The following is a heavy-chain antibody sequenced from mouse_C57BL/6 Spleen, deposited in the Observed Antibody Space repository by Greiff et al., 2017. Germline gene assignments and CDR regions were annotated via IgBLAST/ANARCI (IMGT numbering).Heavy chain of an antibody. D-gene: IGHD1-1*01. CDR1: GYAFTNYL. J-gene: IGHJ4*01. V-gene: IGHV1-54*01. CDR2: INPGSGGT. Sequence: QVQLQQSGAELVRPGTSVKVSCKASGYAFTNYLIEWVKQRPGQGLEWIGVINPGSGGTNYNEKFKGKATLTADKSSSTAYMQLSSLTSEDSAVYFCARGYYGRSYGICAMDGWGQGTSVTVSS. CDR3: ARGYYGRSYGICAMDG.